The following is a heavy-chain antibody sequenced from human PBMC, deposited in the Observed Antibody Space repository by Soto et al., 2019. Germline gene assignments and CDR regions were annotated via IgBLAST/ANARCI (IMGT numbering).Heavy chain of an antibody. Sequence: GGSLRLSCAASGFTFSSYAMSWVRQAPGKGLEWVSAISGSGGSTYYADSVKGRFTISRDNSENTLYLQMNSLRAEDTAVYYCAKSYCSSTSCYAANPFDPWGQGTLVTAPQ. CDR3: AKSYCSSTSCYAANPFDP. CDR2: ISGSGGST. CDR1: GFTFSSYA. J-gene: IGHJ5*02. V-gene: IGHV3-23*01. D-gene: IGHD2-2*01.